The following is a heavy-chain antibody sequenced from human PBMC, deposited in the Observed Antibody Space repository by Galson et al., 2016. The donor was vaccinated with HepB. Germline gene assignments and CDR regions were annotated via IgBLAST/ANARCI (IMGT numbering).Heavy chain of an antibody. Sequence: SLRLSCAASGFSISSYSMNWVRQAPGKGLEWVSYIRSDGSPTHYADPVKGRFTISRDSAKNSLFLQMNSLRDEDTAVYYCARDPHSLDYWGQGTLVTVSS. J-gene: IGHJ4*02. CDR1: GFSISSYS. D-gene: IGHD2-15*01. V-gene: IGHV3-48*02. CDR3: ARDPHSLDY. CDR2: IRSDGSPT.